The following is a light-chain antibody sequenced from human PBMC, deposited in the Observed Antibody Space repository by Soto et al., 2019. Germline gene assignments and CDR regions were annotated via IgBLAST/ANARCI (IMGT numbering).Light chain of an antibody. J-gene: IGKJ1*01. CDR3: QQYGSSPWA. Sequence: EIVLTQSPDTLSLSPGERATLSCRASRSFASSYLAWYQQKPGQAPRLLIYAASSRATGVPDRFSGSGSGTDFTLTISRLEPEDFAVYYCQQYGSSPWAFGQGTKVDIK. V-gene: IGKV3-20*01. CDR2: AAS. CDR1: RSFASSY.